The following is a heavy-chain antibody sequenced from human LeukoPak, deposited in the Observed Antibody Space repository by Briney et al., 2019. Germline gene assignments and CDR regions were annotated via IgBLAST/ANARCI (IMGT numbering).Heavy chain of an antibody. CDR1: GFTLSTYA. Sequence: GGSLRLSCAASGFTLSTYAVHWVRQAPGKGLEWVALISFDGINTYYADSVKDRFTISRDNAKNTVSLQMNSLRAEDTAFYYCARDGRGYTYGYFPYYWGQGTLVTVSS. V-gene: IGHV3-30-3*01. D-gene: IGHD5-18*01. J-gene: IGHJ4*02. CDR2: ISFDGINT. CDR3: ARDGRGYTYGYFPYY.